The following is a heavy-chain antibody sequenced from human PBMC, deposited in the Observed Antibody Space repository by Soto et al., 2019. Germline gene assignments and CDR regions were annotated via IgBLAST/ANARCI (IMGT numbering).Heavy chain of an antibody. D-gene: IGHD4-17*01. CDR2: INIDGTIT. CDR3: VSSLDRLRR. V-gene: IGHV3-74*01. J-gene: IGHJ1*01. Sequence: GRARRVSCTGSGVTPGLGITNYWMHWVRQPPGKGLVWVSRINIDGTITNYADSVEGRFTISRDNAKNTLYLQMNSLRVEETAVYFCVSSLDRLRRWGQ. CDR1: GVTPGLGITNYW.